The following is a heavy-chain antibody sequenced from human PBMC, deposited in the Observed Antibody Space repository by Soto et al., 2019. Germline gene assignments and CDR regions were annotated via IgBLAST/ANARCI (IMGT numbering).Heavy chain of an antibody. D-gene: IGHD3-3*01. CDR1: GFTVSSNY. CDR2: IYSGGST. V-gene: IGHV3-53*04. J-gene: IGHJ6*02. Sequence: GGSLRLSCAASGFTVSSNYMSWVRQAPGKGLEWVSVIYSGGSTYYADSVKGRFTISRHNSKNTLYLQMNGLRAEDTAVYYCARGLNYDFWSGYSRYGMDVWGQGTTVTVSS. CDR3: ARGLNYDFWSGYSRYGMDV.